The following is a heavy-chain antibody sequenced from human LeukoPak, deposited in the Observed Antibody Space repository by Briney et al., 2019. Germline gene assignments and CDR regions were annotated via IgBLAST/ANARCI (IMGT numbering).Heavy chain of an antibody. D-gene: IGHD1-26*01. CDR1: GGSFSGYY. CDR3: ARRSIVGASDYYYYGMDV. J-gene: IGHJ6*02. V-gene: IGHV4-59*08. Sequence: SETLSLTCAVYGGSFSGYYWSWIRQPPGKGLEWIGYIYYSGSTNYNPSLKSRVTISVDTSKNQFSLKLSSVTAADTAVYYCARRSIVGASDYYYYGMDVWGQGTTVTVSS. CDR2: IYYSGST.